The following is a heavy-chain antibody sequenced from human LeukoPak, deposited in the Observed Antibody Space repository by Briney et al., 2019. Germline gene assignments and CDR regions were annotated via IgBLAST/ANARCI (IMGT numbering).Heavy chain of an antibody. D-gene: IGHD6-19*01. CDR3: VRDRQTKTGIAVAGESDY. J-gene: IGHJ4*02. CDR1: GFTFSRYW. Sequence: PGGSLRLSCAASGFTFSRYWMHWVRQAPGKGLVWVSRINSDGSTTNYADSVKGRFTISRDNAKNTLYLQMNSLRAEDTAVYYCVRDRQTKTGIAVAGESDYWGQGTLVTVSS. CDR2: INSDGSTT. V-gene: IGHV3-74*01.